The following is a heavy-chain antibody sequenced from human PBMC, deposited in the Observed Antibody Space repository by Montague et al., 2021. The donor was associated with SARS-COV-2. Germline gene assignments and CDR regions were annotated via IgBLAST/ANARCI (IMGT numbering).Heavy chain of an antibody. Sequence: SETLSLTCTVSGGFISSSSYYWGWIRQPPGKGLEWIGSIYYRGSTYYXXXLERRVTISVDTSKNQFSLKLSSVTAADTTVYYCARVGRQQLVRLSGMDVWGQGTTSTVSS. V-gene: IGHV4-39*07. CDR3: ARVGRQQLVRLSGMDV. D-gene: IGHD6-13*01. J-gene: IGHJ6*02. CDR1: GGFISSSSYY. CDR2: IYYRGST.